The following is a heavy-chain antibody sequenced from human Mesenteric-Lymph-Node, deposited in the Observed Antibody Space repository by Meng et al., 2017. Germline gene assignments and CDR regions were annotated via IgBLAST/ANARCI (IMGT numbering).Heavy chain of an antibody. V-gene: IGHV3-33*01. CDR3: ARDDGANSAIY. CDR2: IWFDGSNK. Sequence: GESLKISCVASGFSFSSYGMHWVRQAPGKGLEWLSVIWFDGSNKYYGDSVKGRFSVSRDNSQNTVYLQMDSLRVDDTAVYYCARDDGANSAIYWGQGTLVTVSS. D-gene: IGHD4-23*01. CDR1: GFSFSSYG. J-gene: IGHJ4*02.